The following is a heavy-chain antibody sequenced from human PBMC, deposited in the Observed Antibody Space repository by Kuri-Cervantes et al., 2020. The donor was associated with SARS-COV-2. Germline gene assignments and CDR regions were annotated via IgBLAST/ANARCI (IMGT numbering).Heavy chain of an antibody. J-gene: IGHJ6*02. Sequence: SETLSLTCTVSGGSISSYYWSWIRQPPGKGLEWIGYIYYSGSTNYNPSLKSRVTISVDTSKNQFSLKLSSVTAADTAVYYCARVPPIVVVPAAMPSYYYYYYGMDVWGQGTTVTVSS. V-gene: IGHV4-59*01. D-gene: IGHD2-2*01. CDR2: IYYSGST. CDR1: GGSISSYY. CDR3: ARVPPIVVVPAAMPSYYYYYYGMDV.